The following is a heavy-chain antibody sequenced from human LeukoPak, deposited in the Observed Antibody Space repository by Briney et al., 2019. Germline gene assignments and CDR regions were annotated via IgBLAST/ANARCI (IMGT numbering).Heavy chain of an antibody. CDR1: GGTFGNYA. Sequence: ASVKAFLKASGGTFGNYAIGWVRQAPGQGLEWMGGTIPLFDTANYAQKFQGRLTITADEPTSTAYMELSSLRSEDTAVYYCARETRKNAAGGTYFFDYWGQ. D-gene: IGHD6-13*01. V-gene: IGHV1-69*13. J-gene: IGHJ4*02. CDR2: TIPLFDTA. CDR3: ARETRKNAAGGTYFFDY.